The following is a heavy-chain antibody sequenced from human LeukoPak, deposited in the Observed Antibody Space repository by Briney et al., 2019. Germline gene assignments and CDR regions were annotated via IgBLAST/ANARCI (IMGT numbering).Heavy chain of an antibody. Sequence: PSETLSLTCTVSGDSISGYYWSWIRQPPGKGLEWIGYTYYSGGTTNNNNNPSLKSRVTISVDTSKNQFSLKLTSVTAADTAVYYCARTQYSGYDRHFDYWGHGTLVTVSS. CDR3: ARTQYSGYDRHFDY. CDR2: TYYSGGTTNN. CDR1: GDSISGYY. D-gene: IGHD5-12*01. V-gene: IGHV4-59*01. J-gene: IGHJ4*01.